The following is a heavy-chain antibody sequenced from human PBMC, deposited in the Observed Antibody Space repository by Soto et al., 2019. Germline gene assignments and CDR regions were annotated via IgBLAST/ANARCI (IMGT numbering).Heavy chain of an antibody. V-gene: IGHV4-4*07. CDR1: GASIAFSSY. CDR3: ARGMTPPGAPAWYYFDS. J-gene: IGHJ4*02. CDR2: FSLSGTT. Sequence: LSLTFSVSGASIAFSSYWIWIRQPSGKGLEWIGRFSLSGTTNYSPSLRSRVTMSADVSKNQFSLRLTSVTAADTALYYCARGMTPPGAPAWYYFDSWGQGTLVTVSS. D-gene: IGHD2-8*02.